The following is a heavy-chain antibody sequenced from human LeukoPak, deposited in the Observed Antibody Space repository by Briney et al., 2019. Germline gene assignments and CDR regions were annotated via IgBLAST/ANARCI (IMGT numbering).Heavy chain of an antibody. Sequence: PGGSLRLSCAVSGVTSRSSAMGSGRQTPGKGLEWVSSITGNGATTYYSDSVKGRFTISRDNSKNTLSLPMNSLSVEYTAVYFSATGMCRVDTPVVRSYYLENWGQGTLVTVSS. CDR1: GVTSRSSA. D-gene: IGHD5-18*01. CDR3: ATGMCRVDTPVVRSYYLEN. V-gene: IGHV3-23*01. J-gene: IGHJ4*02. CDR2: ITGNGATT.